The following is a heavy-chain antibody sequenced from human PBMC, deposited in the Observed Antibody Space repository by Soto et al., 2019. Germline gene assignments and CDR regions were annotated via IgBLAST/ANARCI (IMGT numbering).Heavy chain of an antibody. CDR2: IIPILGIA. J-gene: IGHJ1*01. Sequence: QVQLVQSGAEVKKPGSSVKVSCKASGGTFSSYTISWVRQAPGQGLEWMGRIIPILGIANYAQKFQGRVTITADKSTSTAYMELSCLRSEDTAVYYCARDSGLNSGWYNQHWGQGTLVTVSS. D-gene: IGHD6-19*01. CDR1: GGTFSSYT. CDR3: ARDSGLNSGWYNQH. V-gene: IGHV1-69*08.